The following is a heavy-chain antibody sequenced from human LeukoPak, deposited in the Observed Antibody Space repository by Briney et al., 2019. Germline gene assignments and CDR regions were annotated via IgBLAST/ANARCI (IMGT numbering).Heavy chain of an antibody. V-gene: IGHV3-30-3*01. CDR2: ISYDGSNK. CDR3: AKGTMYYFDY. Sequence: GRSLRLSCAASGFTFSSYAMHWVRQAPGKGLEWVAVISYDGSNKYYADSVKGRFTISRDNSKNTLYLQMNSLRAEDTAVYYCAKGTMYYFDYWGQGTLVTVSS. CDR1: GFTFSSYA. J-gene: IGHJ4*02.